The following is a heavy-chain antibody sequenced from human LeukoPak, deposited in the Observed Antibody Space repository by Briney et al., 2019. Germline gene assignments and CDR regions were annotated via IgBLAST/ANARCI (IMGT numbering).Heavy chain of an antibody. Sequence: ATVKVPCKASGYTFTSYDINWVRQATGQGLEWMGWMNPNSGNTGYAQKFQGRVTMTRNTSISTAYMELSSLRSEDTAVYYCARGRRQQLVKYNWFDPWGQGTLVTVSS. CDR1: GYTFTSYD. V-gene: IGHV1-8*01. J-gene: IGHJ5*02. CDR3: ARGRRQQLVKYNWFDP. D-gene: IGHD6-13*01. CDR2: MNPNSGNT.